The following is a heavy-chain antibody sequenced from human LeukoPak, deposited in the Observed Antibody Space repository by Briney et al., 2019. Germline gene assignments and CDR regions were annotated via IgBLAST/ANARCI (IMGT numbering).Heavy chain of an antibody. D-gene: IGHD1-14*01. V-gene: IGHV3-23*01. Sequence: GGSLRLSCAASGSTFSSYGMSWVRQPPGKGLEWVSAITSTGTSTFYADSVKGRFTISRDNSKNTLYLQMSSLKTEDTAVYYCTTDISAVLYWGQGTLVTVSS. CDR3: TTDISAVLY. J-gene: IGHJ4*02. CDR1: GSTFSSYG. CDR2: ITSTGTST.